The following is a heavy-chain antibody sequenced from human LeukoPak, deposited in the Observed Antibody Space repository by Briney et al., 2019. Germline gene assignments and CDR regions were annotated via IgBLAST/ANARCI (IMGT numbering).Heavy chain of an antibody. J-gene: IGHJ6*02. V-gene: IGHV3-11*01. Sequence: GGSLRLSCVASGFNFSDHNMNWIRHSPGEGLQWISYMSSRSGITHYADSVKGRFTISRDNARNSLYLQMNSLRADDTAVYYCAGGLLVGQTWLQWLGTVYSMDVWGQGTPVTVSS. CDR1: GFNFSDHN. CDR3: AGGLLVGQTWLQWLGTVYSMDV. D-gene: IGHD5-24*01. CDR2: MSSRSGIT.